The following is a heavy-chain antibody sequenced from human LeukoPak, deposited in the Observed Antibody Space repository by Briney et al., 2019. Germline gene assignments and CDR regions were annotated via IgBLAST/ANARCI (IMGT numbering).Heavy chain of an antibody. D-gene: IGHD1-1*01. V-gene: IGHV4-59*01. CDR1: GGSISGYY. Sequence: SETLSLTCTVSGGSISGYYWSWIRQPPGKGLEWIGFIYYSGSTNYNPSLKSRVTISVDTSKNQFSLKLSSVTAADTAVYFCARGWIYLDYWGQGTLVTVSS. J-gene: IGHJ4*02. CDR3: ARGWIYLDY. CDR2: IYYSGST.